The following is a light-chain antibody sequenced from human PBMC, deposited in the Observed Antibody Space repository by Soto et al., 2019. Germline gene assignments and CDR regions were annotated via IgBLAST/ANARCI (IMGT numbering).Light chain of an antibody. CDR3: QSYDSSLSGYV. CDR1: SSNIGAGYD. CDR2: GNS. V-gene: IGLV1-40*01. J-gene: IGLJ1*01. Sequence: QSVVTQPPSVSGAPGQRVTISCTGSSSNIGAGYDVHWYQQFPGTAPKLLIYGNSNRPSGVPDRFSGSKSGTSASLAITGLQAEDEADYYFQSYDSSLSGYVFGTGTKLTVL.